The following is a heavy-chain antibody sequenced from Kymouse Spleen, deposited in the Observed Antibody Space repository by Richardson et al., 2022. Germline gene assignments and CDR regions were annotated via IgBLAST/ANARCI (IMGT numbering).Heavy chain of an antibody. CDR3: ARQSSSSLTT. V-gene: IGHV4-39*01. J-gene: IGHJ4*02. Sequence: QLQLQESGPGLVKPSETLSLTCTVSGGSISSSSYYWGWIRQPPGKGLEWIGSIYYSGSTYYNPSLKSRVTISVDTSKNQFSLKLSSVTAADTAVYYCARQSSSSLTTGAREPWSPSPQ. CDR2: IYYSGST. CDR1: GGSISSSSYY. D-gene: IGHD6-13*01.